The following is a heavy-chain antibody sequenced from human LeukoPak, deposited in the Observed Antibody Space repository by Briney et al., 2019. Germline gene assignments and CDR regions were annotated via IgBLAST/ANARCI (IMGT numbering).Heavy chain of an antibody. CDR2: IYYSGTT. CDR1: GGSISSGGFY. J-gene: IGHJ2*01. CDR3: ARALLDRGWHFDL. V-gene: IGHV4-31*03. D-gene: IGHD1-1*01. Sequence: PSETLSLTCTVSGGSISSGGFYWSWIRHHPGGGLEWIGYIYYSGTTYYNPSLKSRVTISIDTSKSQFSLKVSSVTAADTAVYYCARALLDRGWHFDLWGRGTLVTVSS.